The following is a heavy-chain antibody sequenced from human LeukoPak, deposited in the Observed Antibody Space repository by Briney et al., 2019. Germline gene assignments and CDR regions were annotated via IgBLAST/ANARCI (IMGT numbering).Heavy chain of an antibody. CDR1: GFTVSSNY. Sequence: GGSLRLSCAASGFTVSSNYMSWVRQAPGKGLEWVSVIYSGGSTYYADSVKGRFTISRDNSKNTLYLQMNSLRAEDTAVYYCAKDSLLWFGELKGPLDYWGQGTLVTVSS. D-gene: IGHD3-10*01. CDR3: AKDSLLWFGELKGPLDY. J-gene: IGHJ4*02. CDR2: IYSGGST. V-gene: IGHV3-53*01.